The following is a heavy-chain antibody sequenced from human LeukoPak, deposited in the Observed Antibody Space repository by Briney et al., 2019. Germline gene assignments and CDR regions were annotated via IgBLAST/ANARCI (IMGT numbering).Heavy chain of an antibody. CDR3: ARETVVVINYFGWFDP. V-gene: IGHV4-39*07. J-gene: IGHJ5*02. D-gene: IGHD3-22*01. CDR2: IYYSGST. Sequence: SETLSLTCTVSGGSISSSSYYWGWIRQPPGKGPEWIGSIYYSGSTYYNPSLKSRVTISVDTSKNQFSLKLSSVTAADTAVYYCARETVVVINYFGWFDPWGQGTLVTVSS. CDR1: GGSISSSSYY.